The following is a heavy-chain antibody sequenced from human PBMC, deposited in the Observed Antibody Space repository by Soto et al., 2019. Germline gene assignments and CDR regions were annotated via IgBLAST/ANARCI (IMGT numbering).Heavy chain of an antibody. CDR2: IKPDGSQK. V-gene: IGHV3-7*04. CDR1: GFTFSRYW. J-gene: IGHJ3*02. Sequence: PGGSLRLSCAASGFTFSRYWMSWVRQAPGNGLEWVANIKPDGSQKWYVDSVKGRFTISRDNAKSSLSLQMDNLRAEDTAVYYCARGDYYDISGPFSDAFDIWGQGTMVTVS. D-gene: IGHD3-22*01. CDR3: ARGDYYDISGPFSDAFDI.